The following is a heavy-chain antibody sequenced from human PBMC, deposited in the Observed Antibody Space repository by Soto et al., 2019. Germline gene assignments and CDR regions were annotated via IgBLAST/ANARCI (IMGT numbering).Heavy chain of an antibody. V-gene: IGHV3-15*07. J-gene: IGHJ5*02. D-gene: IGHD3-10*01. CDR2: IKTKTDGGAK. CDR1: GFTFTNAW. CDR3: IWFGELFPIMNRHL. Sequence: GGSLRLSCAASGFTFTNAWMNWVRQAPGKGLEWVGRIKTKTDGGAKDYAAPVKGRFSISRDDSKNTLYLQMNSLKTDDTAVYYCIWFGELFPIMNRHLWGQGTLVTVSS.